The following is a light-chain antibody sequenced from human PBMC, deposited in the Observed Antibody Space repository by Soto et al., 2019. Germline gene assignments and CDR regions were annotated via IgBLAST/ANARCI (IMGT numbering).Light chain of an antibody. CDR3: QQDNVWPQLT. CDR2: GAS. CDR1: QSVGSN. J-gene: IGKJ4*01. Sequence: EIVMTQSPATLSVSPGERATLSCRASQSVGSNLAWYQQKPGQAPRLLIYGASTRATGIPARFSGSGSGTEFTRAISSLQSADFAVYDCQQDNVWPQLTFGGGTKVEIK. V-gene: IGKV3-15*01.